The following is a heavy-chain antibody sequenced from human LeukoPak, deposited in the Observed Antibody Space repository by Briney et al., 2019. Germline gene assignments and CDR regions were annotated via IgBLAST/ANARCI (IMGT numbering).Heavy chain of an antibody. CDR3: AKELGLTLRGYIDV. V-gene: IGHV3-30*02. CDR1: GFAFSNHG. CDR2: IRYDGSSK. J-gene: IGHJ6*03. Sequence: GESLRLSCAAPGFAFSNHGMHWVRQAPGKGLEWVAFIRYDGSSKYYADSVKGRYTISRDSSENALYLQMNSLRPEDTALYYCAKELGLTLRGYIDVWGQGTTVTVSS. D-gene: IGHD3/OR15-3a*01.